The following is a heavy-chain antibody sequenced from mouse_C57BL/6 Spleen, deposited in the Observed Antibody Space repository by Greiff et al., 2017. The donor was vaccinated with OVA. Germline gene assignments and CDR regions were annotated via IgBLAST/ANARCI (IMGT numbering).Heavy chain of an antibody. Sequence: EVKVVESGGDLVKPGGSLKLSCAASGFTFSSYGMSWVRQTPDKRLEWVATISSGGSYTYYPDSVKGRFTISRDNAKNTLYLQMSSLKSEDTAMYYCARRGDYDPFAYWGQGTLVTVSA. J-gene: IGHJ3*01. D-gene: IGHD2-4*01. CDR3: ARRGDYDPFAY. V-gene: IGHV5-6*02. CDR2: ISSGGSYT. CDR1: GFTFSSYG.